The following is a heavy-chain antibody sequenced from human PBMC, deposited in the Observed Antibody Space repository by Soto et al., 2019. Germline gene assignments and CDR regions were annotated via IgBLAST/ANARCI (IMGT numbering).Heavy chain of an antibody. J-gene: IGHJ4*02. CDR2: IYYSGST. V-gene: IGHV4-30-4*01. Sequence: PSETLSLTCTVSGGSISSGDYYWSWIRQPPGKGLEWIGYIYYSGSTYYNPSLKSRVTISVDTSKNQFSLKLSSVTAADTAVYYCARRLIVGATPFDYWGQGTLVTVSS. D-gene: IGHD1-26*01. CDR1: GGSISSGDYY. CDR3: ARRLIVGATPFDY.